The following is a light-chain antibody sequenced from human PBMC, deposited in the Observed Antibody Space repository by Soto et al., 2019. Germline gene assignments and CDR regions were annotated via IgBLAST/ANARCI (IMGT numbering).Light chain of an antibody. V-gene: IGLV2-8*01. CDR3: SSYAGSNNYV. Sequence: QSVLTQTPSVSGSRGQSVTISCTGTSSDIGAYDSVSWYQHHPGKAPRALIYEVSKRPSGVPDRFSGSKSGNTASLTVSGLQTEDEADYYCSSYAGSNNYVFGTGTKLTVL. J-gene: IGLJ1*01. CDR2: EVS. CDR1: SSDIGAYDS.